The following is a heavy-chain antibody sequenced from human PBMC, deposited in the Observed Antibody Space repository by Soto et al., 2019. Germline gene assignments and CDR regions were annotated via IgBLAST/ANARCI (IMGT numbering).Heavy chain of an antibody. CDR2: ISGSGGST. D-gene: IGHD1-1*01. CDR1: GFTFSSYA. Sequence: GGSLRLSCAASGFTFSSYAMSWVRQAPGKGLEWVSAISGSGGSTYYADSVKGRFTISRDNSKNTLYLQMNSLRAEDTAVYYCESEEETWDDLSTDYWGQGTLVTVSS. J-gene: IGHJ4*02. CDR3: ESEEETWDDLSTDY. V-gene: IGHV3-23*01.